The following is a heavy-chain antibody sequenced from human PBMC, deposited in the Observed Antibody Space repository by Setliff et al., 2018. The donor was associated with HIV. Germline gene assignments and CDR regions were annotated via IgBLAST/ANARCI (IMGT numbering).Heavy chain of an antibody. CDR1: GYAFSRFS. Sequence: ASVKVSCKASGYAFSRFSLTWVRQAPGQGLEWMGWISDYNNNVEYAEKFQGRVTMTKDTSTGIAYLELRSLRPDDTALYFCARRADWFDLWGQGTLVTAPQ. J-gene: IGHJ5*02. CDR2: ISDYNNNV. V-gene: IGHV1-18*01. CDR3: ARRADWFDL.